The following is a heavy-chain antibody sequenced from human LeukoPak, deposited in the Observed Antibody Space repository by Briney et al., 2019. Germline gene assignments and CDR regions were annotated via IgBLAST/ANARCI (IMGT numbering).Heavy chain of an antibody. J-gene: IGHJ4*02. CDR1: GFTFSSYA. CDR2: ISGSGGST. Sequence: GGSLRLSCAASGFTFSSYAMSWVRQAPGKGLEWVPAISGSGGSTYYADSVKGRFTISRDNSKNTLYLQMNSLRAEDTAVYYCAKVEEGGSGSYYPYFGYWGQGTLVTVSS. D-gene: IGHD3-10*01. V-gene: IGHV3-23*01. CDR3: AKVEEGGSGSYYPYFGY.